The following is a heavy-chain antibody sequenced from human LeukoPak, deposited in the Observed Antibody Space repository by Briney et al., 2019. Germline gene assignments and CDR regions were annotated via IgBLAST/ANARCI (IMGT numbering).Heavy chain of an antibody. Sequence: SETLSLTCTVSGGSLSSYYWSWVRQPPGKGLEWVGYIYYSGSTNYNPSLKSRVTISVDTSKNQSSLKLSSVTAADTAVYYCARHGYYYDSSGYSDAFDIWGQGTMVTVSS. V-gene: IGHV4-59*08. CDR2: IYYSGST. J-gene: IGHJ3*02. CDR3: ARHGYYYDSSGYSDAFDI. D-gene: IGHD3-22*01. CDR1: GGSLSSYY.